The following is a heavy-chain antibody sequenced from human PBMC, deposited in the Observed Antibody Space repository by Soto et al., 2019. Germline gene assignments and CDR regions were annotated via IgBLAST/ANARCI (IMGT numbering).Heavy chain of an antibody. D-gene: IGHD6-6*01. CDR2: YYYSGIT. V-gene: IGHV4-31*03. Sequence: QVQLQESLPGLVKPSQTLSLTCTVTGGAITSGGYYWTWIRKHPGKSLEWIGYYYYSGITYYNQSLKRRVTITLDTSNNQFSLKLSSVTAADTAVSYCARGSSIAGLYYGMDVWGQGTTVTVSS. CDR3: ARGSSIAGLYYGMDV. CDR1: GGAITSGGYY. J-gene: IGHJ6*02.